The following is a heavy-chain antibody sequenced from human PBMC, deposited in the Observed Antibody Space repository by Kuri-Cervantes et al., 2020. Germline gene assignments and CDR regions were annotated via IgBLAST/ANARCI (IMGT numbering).Heavy chain of an antibody. V-gene: IGHV3-30*04. J-gene: IGHJ4*02. CDR3: AKETLYSYGFPVYDFDY. CDR2: ISYDGSNK. Sequence: LSLTCAASGFTFSSYAMHWVRQAPGKGLEWVAVISYDGSNKYYADSVKGRFTISRDNSKNTLYLQMNSLRAEDTAVYYCAKETLYSYGFPVYDFDYWGQGTLVTVSS. D-gene: IGHD5-18*01. CDR1: GFTFSSYA.